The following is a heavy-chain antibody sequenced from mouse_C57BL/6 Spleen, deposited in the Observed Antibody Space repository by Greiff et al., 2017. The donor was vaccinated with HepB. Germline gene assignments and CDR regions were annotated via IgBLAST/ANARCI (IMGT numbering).Heavy chain of an antibody. D-gene: IGHD2-3*01. CDR2: ISSGGDYI. Sequence: EVQRVESGEGLVKPGGSLKLSCAASGFTFSSYAMSWVRQTPEKRLEWVAYISSGGDYIYYADTVKGRFTISRDNARNTLYLQMSSLKSEDTAMYYCTRDQGDDGYYFFYAMDYWGQGTSVTVSS. V-gene: IGHV5-9-1*02. J-gene: IGHJ4*01. CDR3: TRDQGDDGYYFFYAMDY. CDR1: GFTFSSYA.